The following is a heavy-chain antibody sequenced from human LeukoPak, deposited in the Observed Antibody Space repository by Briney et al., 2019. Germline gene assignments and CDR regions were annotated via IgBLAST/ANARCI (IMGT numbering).Heavy chain of an antibody. CDR1: GGSISSGSYY. D-gene: IGHD3-16*02. J-gene: IGHJ4*02. CDR2: IYTSGST. V-gene: IGHV4-61*02. CDR3: ARTVIPYFDY. Sequence: SETLSLTCTVSGGSISSGSYYWSWIRQPAGKGLEWIGRIYTSGSTKYNPSLKSRVTISVDTSKNQFSLKLSSVTAADTAVYYCARTVIPYFDYWGQGTLVTVSS.